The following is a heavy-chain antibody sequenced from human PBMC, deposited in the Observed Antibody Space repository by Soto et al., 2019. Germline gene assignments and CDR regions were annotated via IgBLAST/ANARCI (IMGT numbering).Heavy chain of an antibody. J-gene: IGHJ6*02. V-gene: IGHV4-31*03. CDR2: IYYSGST. D-gene: IGHD3-3*01. CDR1: GGSISSGGYY. CDR3: ARAGGPYYDFWSGYPRYYYGMDV. Sequence: SETLSLTCTVSGGSISSGGYYWSWIRQHPGKGLEWIGYIYYSGSTYYNPSLKSRVTISVDTSKNQFSLKLSSVTAADTAVYYCARAGGPYYDFWSGYPRYYYGMDVWGQGTTVTVSS.